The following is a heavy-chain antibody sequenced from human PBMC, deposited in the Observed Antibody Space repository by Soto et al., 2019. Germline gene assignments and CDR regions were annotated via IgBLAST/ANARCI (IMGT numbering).Heavy chain of an antibody. V-gene: IGHV3-23*01. Sequence: EVQLLESGGGLVQPGGSLRLSCAASGFTFSSYAMSWVRQAPGKGLEWVSAISGSGGSTYYADSVKGRFTISRDNSKNTLYLQMNSLRAEDTAVYYCAKDQDSYGARLRPGDAFDIWGQGTMVTVSS. J-gene: IGHJ3*02. CDR1: GFTFSSYA. CDR3: AKDQDSYGARLRPGDAFDI. D-gene: IGHD3-16*01. CDR2: ISGSGGST.